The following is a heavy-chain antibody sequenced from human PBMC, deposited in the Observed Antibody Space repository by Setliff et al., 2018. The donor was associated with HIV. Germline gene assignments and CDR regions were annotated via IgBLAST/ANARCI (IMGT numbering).Heavy chain of an antibody. V-gene: IGHV3-23*01. J-gene: IGHJ5*02. CDR2: ISWNSGSL. CDR1: GFTFSSYA. D-gene: IGHD3-16*01. Sequence: GGSLRLSCAASGFTFSSYAMSWVRQAPGKGLEWVSGISWNSGSLGYADSVKGRFTISRDNAKNSLYLQMNSLRAEDTAVYYCAKGVKWLDPWGQGIQVTVSS. CDR3: AKGVKWLDP.